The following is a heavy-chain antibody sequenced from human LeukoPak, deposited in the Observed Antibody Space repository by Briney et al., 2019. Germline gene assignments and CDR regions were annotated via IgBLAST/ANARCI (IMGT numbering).Heavy chain of an antibody. CDR3: ARDRGHYDILTGYYNWSGYYYYYMDV. V-gene: IGHV1-46*01. CDR1: GYTFTSYY. Sequence: GASVKVSCKASGYTFTSYYMHWVRQAPGQGLEWMGIINPSGGNTSYAQKFQGRVTMTRDMSTSTVYMELSSLRSEDTAVYYCARDRGHYDILTGYYNWSGYYYYYMDVWGKGTTVTVSS. J-gene: IGHJ6*03. CDR2: INPSGGNT. D-gene: IGHD3-9*01.